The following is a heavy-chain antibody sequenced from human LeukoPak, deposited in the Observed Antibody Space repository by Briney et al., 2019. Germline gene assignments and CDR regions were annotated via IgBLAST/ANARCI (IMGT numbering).Heavy chain of an antibody. CDR3: AKSHGSGSYYPFDY. Sequence: PGGSLRLSCAASGFTFSSYSMNWVRQAPGKGLEWVSSISSSSSYIYYADSVKGRFTISRDNAKNSLYLQMNSLRAEDTAVYYCAKSHGSGSYYPFDYWGQGTLVTVSS. CDR1: GFTFSSYS. CDR2: ISSSSSYI. V-gene: IGHV3-21*01. J-gene: IGHJ4*02. D-gene: IGHD3-10*01.